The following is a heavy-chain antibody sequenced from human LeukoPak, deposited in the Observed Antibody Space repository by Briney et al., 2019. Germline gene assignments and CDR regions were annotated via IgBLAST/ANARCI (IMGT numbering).Heavy chain of an antibody. CDR2: ISGSGNLQ. D-gene: IGHD3/OR15-3a*01. Sequence: GGSLRLSCAASGFTFSDYYMTWIRQAPGKGLEWLSYISGSGNLQSYADSVKGRFTISRDNAKKSLDLQMTSLRAEDTAVYYCAKVGPVGWFDPWGQGTLVTVSS. J-gene: IGHJ5*02. CDR1: GFTFSDYY. V-gene: IGHV3-11*01. CDR3: AKVGPVGWFDP.